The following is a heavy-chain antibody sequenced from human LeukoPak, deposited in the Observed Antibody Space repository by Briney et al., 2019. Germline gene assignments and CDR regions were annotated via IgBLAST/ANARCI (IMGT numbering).Heavy chain of an antibody. CDR2: INGGGVIT. CDR3: ARVYSGYDFGAFDI. J-gene: IGHJ3*02. V-gene: IGHV3-23*01. CDR1: GFTFSSYY. D-gene: IGHD5-12*01. Sequence: PGGSLRLSCAASGFTFSSYYMSWVRQAPGKGLELVSAINGGGVITHYADSVKGRFTISRDNAKNSLYLQMNSLRAEDTAVYYCARVYSGYDFGAFDIWGQGTMVTVSS.